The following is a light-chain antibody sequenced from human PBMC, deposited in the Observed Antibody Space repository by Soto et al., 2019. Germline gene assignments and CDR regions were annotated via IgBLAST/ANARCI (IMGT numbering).Light chain of an antibody. CDR2: DAS. V-gene: IGKV1D-13*01. J-gene: IGKJ4*01. Sequence: AIQLTQSPSSLSASVGDRVIITCRASQGISGALAWYQQKPGKAPNLLIYDASSLESGVPSRFSGSGSGTDFTLTISSLQPEDFATYYCQQFNDYPLSFGGGTKVEIK. CDR3: QQFNDYPLS. CDR1: QGISGA.